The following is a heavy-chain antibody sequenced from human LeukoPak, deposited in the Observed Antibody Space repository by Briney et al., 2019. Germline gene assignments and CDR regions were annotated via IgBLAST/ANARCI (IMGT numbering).Heavy chain of an antibody. D-gene: IGHD6-6*01. J-gene: IGHJ5*02. CDR2: INPNSGGT. Sequence: ASVKVSFEASGYTFTGYYIHWVRQAPGQGLEWMGWINPNSGGTNYAQKFQGRVTMTRDTSISTVYMEVSGLRPDDTAVYYCARPREDSDSWATWFGPWGQGSLVTVSS. CDR3: ARPREDSDSWATWFGP. V-gene: IGHV1-2*02. CDR1: GYTFTGYY.